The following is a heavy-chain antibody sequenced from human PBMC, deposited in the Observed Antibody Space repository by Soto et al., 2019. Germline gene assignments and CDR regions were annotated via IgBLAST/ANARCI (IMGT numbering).Heavy chain of an antibody. V-gene: IGHV3-15*07. CDR2: IKTKTQGETT. Sequence: EVQLVESGGGLVKPGGSLRLSCAASGFTISGAWMNWVHQAPGKGLEWVGRIKTKTQGETTDYAAPVKGRFTISRDDSEHTQSLHMNRLKIEDTSVSCCTTGSVEGYLDQGTLVTVSS. CDR3: TTGSVEGY. CDR1: GFTISGAW. D-gene: IGHD1-26*01. J-gene: IGHJ4*02.